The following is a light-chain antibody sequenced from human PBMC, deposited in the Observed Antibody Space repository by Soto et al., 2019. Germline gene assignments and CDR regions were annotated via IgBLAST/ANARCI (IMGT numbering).Light chain of an antibody. Sequence: EIVLTQSPGTLSLSPGERSTFSCMASQSVSSNYLAWYQQKPGQAPRLLIYGASSRATGIPDRFSGSGSGTDFTLTISRLEPEDFAVYYCQQYGSSLTWTFGQGTKVDIK. CDR3: QQYGSSLTWT. CDR1: QSVSSNY. J-gene: IGKJ1*01. V-gene: IGKV3-20*01. CDR2: GAS.